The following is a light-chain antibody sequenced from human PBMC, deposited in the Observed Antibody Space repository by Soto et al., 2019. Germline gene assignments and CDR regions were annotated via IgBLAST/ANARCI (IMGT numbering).Light chain of an antibody. CDR1: SSDVGGYNY. CDR2: DVS. J-gene: IGLJ2*01. Sequence: QSALTQPASVSGSPGQSITISCTGTSSDVGGYNYVSWYQQYPGKAPKLIIYDVSNRPSGVSNRFSGSKSGNTASLTISGLQAEDEADYYCSSYTSSSTLDVLFGGETKLTVL. V-gene: IGLV2-14*01. CDR3: SSYTSSSTLDVL.